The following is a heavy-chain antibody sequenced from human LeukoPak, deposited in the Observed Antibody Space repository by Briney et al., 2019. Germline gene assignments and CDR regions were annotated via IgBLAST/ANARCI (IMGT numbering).Heavy chain of an antibody. CDR3: AKDICSSTSCYTFDY. CDR2: ISGSGGST. V-gene: IGHV3-23*01. D-gene: IGHD2-2*02. Sequence: PGGSLRLSCAASGFTLSSYAMSWVRQAPGKGLEWVSAISGSGGSTYYADSVKGRFTISRDNSKNTLYLQTNSLRAEDTAVYYCAKDICSSTSCYTFDYWGQGTLVTVSS. J-gene: IGHJ4*02. CDR1: GFTLSSYA.